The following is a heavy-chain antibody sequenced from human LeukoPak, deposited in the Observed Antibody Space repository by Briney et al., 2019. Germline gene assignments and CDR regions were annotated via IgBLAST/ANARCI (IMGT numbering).Heavy chain of an antibody. CDR1: GFTFQGYG. Sequence: LAGGSLRLSCVASGFTFQGYGMTWVRQAPGKGLEWVSSINWNGGTKGYADSVEGRFTISRDNAKNSLYLQMNSLRAEDTAFYCCARERVSGWYSDYWGQGTLVTVSS. CDR2: INWNGGTK. J-gene: IGHJ4*02. CDR3: ARERVSGWYSDY. V-gene: IGHV3-20*04. D-gene: IGHD6-19*01.